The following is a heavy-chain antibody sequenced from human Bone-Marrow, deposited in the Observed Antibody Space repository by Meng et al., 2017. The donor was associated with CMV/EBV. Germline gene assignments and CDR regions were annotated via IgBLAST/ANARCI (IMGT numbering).Heavy chain of an antibody. CDR2: ISSSSSYI. D-gene: IGHD1-7*01. CDR1: GFTFSSYS. J-gene: IGHJ4*02. CDR3: AREGIETTFDH. V-gene: IGHV3-21*01. Sequence: LSLTCAASGFTFSSYSMNWVRQAPGKGLEWVSSISSSSSYIYYADSVKGRFTISRDNAKNSLYLQMNSLRAEDTAVYYCAREGIETTFDHWGQGTLVTVSS.